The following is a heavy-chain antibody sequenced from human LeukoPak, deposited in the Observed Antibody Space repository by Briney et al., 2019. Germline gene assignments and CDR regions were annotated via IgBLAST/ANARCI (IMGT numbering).Heavy chain of an antibody. CDR3: AREVYGSGSSPDYFDY. D-gene: IGHD3-10*01. CDR1: GFTVSSNY. J-gene: IGHJ4*02. CDR2: IYSGGST. V-gene: IGHV3-53*01. Sequence: GGSLRLSCAASGFTVSSNYMSWVRQAPGKGLEWVSVIYSGGSTYYADSVKGRFTISRDNSKNTLYLQMNSLRAEDTAVYYCAREVYGSGSSPDYFDYWGQGTLVTVSS.